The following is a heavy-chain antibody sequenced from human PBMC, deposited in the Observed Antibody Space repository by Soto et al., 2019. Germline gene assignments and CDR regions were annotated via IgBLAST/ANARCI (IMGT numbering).Heavy chain of an antibody. CDR2: NSAYNGNT. Sequence: WASVKVSCKASGYTFTSYGISWVRKAPGQGLEWMGWNSAYNGNTNYAQKFQGRVTMTTDTSTSTAYMELRSLRSADAAVYYCARTRNKWLLGLDWGQGTLVTVSS. V-gene: IGHV1-18*01. CDR1: GYTFTSYG. J-gene: IGHJ4*02. D-gene: IGHD3-22*01. CDR3: ARTRNKWLLGLD.